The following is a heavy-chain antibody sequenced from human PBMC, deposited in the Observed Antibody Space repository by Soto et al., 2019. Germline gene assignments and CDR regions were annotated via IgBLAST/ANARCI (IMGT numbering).Heavy chain of an antibody. CDR3: ARASDQLLDYYYDYGMDV. CDR1: GGTFSSYA. J-gene: IGHJ6*02. Sequence: QVQLVQSGAAVKKPGSAVKVSCKASGGTFSSYAISSVRQAPGQGLEWMGGIIPIFGTANYAQQFQGRVTITSDESTSTAYMELSSLRSEDTAVYYCARASDQLLDYYYDYGMDVWGQGTTVPVSS. CDR2: IIPIFGTA. D-gene: IGHD2-2*01. V-gene: IGHV1-69*01.